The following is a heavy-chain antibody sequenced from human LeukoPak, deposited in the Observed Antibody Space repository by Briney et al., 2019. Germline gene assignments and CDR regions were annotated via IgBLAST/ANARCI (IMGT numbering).Heavy chain of an antibody. CDR3: ARRYCSGGSCYSDNWFDP. J-gene: IGHJ5*02. V-gene: IGHV4-39*01. CDR1: GGSISSSSYY. CDR2: IYYSGST. D-gene: IGHD2-15*01. Sequence: KPSETLSLTCTVSGGSISSSSYYWGWIRQPPGKGLEWIGSIYYSGSTYYNPSLKGRVTISVDTSKNQFTLKLSSVTAADTAVYYCARRYCSGGSCYSDNWFDPWGQGTLVTVSS.